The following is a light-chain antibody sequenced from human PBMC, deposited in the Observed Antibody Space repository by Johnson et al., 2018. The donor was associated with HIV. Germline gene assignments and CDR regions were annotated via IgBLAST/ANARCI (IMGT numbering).Light chain of an antibody. Sequence: VLTQPPSVSAAPGQKITVSCSGSSSNIGNNYVSWYQQLPGTAPKLLIYDNNKRPSGIPDRFFGSKSGTSATLDITGLQTGDEGDYYCGAWDSSLNAYVFGTGTKVTVL. CDR3: GAWDSSLNAYV. CDR1: SSNIGNNY. J-gene: IGLJ1*01. CDR2: DNN. V-gene: IGLV1-51*01.